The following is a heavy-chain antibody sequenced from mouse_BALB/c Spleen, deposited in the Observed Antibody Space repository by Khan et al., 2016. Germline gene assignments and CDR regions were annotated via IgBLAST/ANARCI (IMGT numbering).Heavy chain of an antibody. Sequence: QVQLQQSGAELVRPGSSVKISCKASGYAFSGYWMNWVKQRPGQGLEWIGQIYPEDGDTNYNGKFKGKATLTADKSSSTAYMQLSSLTSEDSAVYFCARGTPFASWGQGTLVTVSA. CDR1: GYAFSGYW. D-gene: IGHD2-14*01. J-gene: IGHJ3*01. CDR3: ARGTPFAS. V-gene: IGHV1-80*01. CDR2: IYPEDGDT.